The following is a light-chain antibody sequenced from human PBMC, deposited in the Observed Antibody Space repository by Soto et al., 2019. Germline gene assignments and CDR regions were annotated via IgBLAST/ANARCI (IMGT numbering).Light chain of an antibody. J-gene: IGKJ1*01. CDR3: QHYNSYSEA. Sequence: DIQITQSPSTLSGSVGDRVTITCLASQTISSWLAWHQQKPGKAPKLLSYKASTLKSGVPSRFSGSGSGTEFTLTISSLQPDDFATYYCQHYNSYSEAFGQGTKVDI. CDR2: KAS. V-gene: IGKV1-5*03. CDR1: QTISSW.